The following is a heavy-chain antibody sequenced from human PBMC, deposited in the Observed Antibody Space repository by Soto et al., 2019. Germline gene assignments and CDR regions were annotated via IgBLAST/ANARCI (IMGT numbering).Heavy chain of an antibody. Sequence: QLQLQESGSGLVKPSQTLSLTCAVSGASISSGGHSWSWVRQPPGKGLEWVGYIYHSGSTYYNPSLRSRVIISVDRSKNQFSLKLSSVTAADTAVYYCARDLGSNSHYWGQGTLVTVSS. CDR2: IYHSGST. J-gene: IGHJ4*02. V-gene: IGHV4-30-2*01. CDR3: ARDLGSNSHY. D-gene: IGHD4-4*01. CDR1: GASISSGGHS.